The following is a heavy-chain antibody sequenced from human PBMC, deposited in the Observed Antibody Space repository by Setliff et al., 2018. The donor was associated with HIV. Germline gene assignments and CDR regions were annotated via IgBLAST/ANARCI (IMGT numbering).Heavy chain of an antibody. CDR1: GFPFSSHW. Sequence: SLRLSCAAPGFPFSSHWMSWIRQAPGKGLEWVASIKQDGSEKYFVDSVKSRFTISRDNAKDSMFLQRNSLRGEDTAVYYCTTNFLYDILTGYFPYQFDQWGQGTLVTVSS. J-gene: IGHJ4*02. CDR3: TTNFLYDILTGYFPYQFDQ. CDR2: IKQDGSEK. D-gene: IGHD3-9*01. V-gene: IGHV3-7*01.